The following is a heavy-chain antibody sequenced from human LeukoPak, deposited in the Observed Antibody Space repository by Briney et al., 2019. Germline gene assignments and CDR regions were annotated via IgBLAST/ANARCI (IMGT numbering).Heavy chain of an antibody. V-gene: IGHV4-39*07. Sequence: NPSETLSLTCTVSGGSISSSSYYWGWIRQPPGKGLEWIGSIYYSGSTYYNPSLKSRVTISVDTSKNQFSLKLSSVTAADTAVYYCAGESPHVDTAMAPYFDYWGQGTLVTVSS. CDR1: GGSISSSSYY. CDR3: AGESPHVDTAMAPYFDY. D-gene: IGHD5-18*01. CDR2: IYYSGST. J-gene: IGHJ4*02.